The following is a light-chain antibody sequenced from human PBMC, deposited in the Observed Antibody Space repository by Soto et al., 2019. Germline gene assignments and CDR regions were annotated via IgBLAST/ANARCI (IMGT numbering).Light chain of an antibody. CDR2: KAS. CDR1: ESISSW. J-gene: IGKJ1*01. Sequence: DIPMTQSPSTLSASVGDRVAITCRASESISSWLAWYQQKPGKAPKLLIYKASTLESGVPSRFSGSGSGTDFTLIISSLQPDDYATYYCQQYNSYSRTFGPGTKVEIK. CDR3: QQYNSYSRT. V-gene: IGKV1-5*03.